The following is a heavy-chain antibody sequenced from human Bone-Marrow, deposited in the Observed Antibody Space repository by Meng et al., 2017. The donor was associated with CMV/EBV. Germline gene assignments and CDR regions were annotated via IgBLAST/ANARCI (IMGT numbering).Heavy chain of an antibody. CDR2: MNANSGNT. Sequence: ASVKVSCKASGYTFTSYDINWVRQATGQGLEWMGWMNANSGNTGYAQKFQGRVSMTRDTSTSKAFMELSSLRSEDTAVYYCAKTQIAVEAGGTKIKYYCYGWNVWGRGTTVTVSS. V-gene: IGHV1-8*02. CDR3: AKTQIAVEAGGTKIKYYCYGWNV. J-gene: IGHJ6*02. D-gene: IGHD5-18*01. CDR1: GYTFTSYD.